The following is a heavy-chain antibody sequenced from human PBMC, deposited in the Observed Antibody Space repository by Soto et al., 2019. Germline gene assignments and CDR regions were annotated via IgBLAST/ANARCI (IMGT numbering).Heavy chain of an antibody. Sequence: GGSLRLSCAASGFTFSSYAMSWVRQAPGKGLEWVSAISGSGGSTYYADSVKGRFTISRDNSKNTLYLQMNSLRAEDTAVYYCAKDRLNGWMYIVATIGPFDYWGQGTLVTVSS. D-gene: IGHD5-12*01. V-gene: IGHV3-23*01. CDR2: ISGSGGST. CDR3: AKDRLNGWMYIVATIGPFDY. J-gene: IGHJ4*02. CDR1: GFTFSSYA.